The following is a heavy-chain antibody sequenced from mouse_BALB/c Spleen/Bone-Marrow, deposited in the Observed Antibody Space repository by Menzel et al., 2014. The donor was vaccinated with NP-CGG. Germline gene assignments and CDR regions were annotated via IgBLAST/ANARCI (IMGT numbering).Heavy chain of an antibody. CDR1: GFDFSGYW. CDR2: INPDSSTI. CDR3: ARLNYFGSLFV. J-gene: IGHJ1*01. V-gene: IGHV4-1*02. D-gene: IGHD1-1*01. Sequence: EVKVVESGGGLVQPGGSLKLSCAASGFDFSGYWMSWVRQAPGKGLEWIGEINPDSSTINYTPSLKDKFIISRDNAKNTLYLQMNKVRSEDTALDNCARLNYFGSLFVWGAGTTVTVSS.